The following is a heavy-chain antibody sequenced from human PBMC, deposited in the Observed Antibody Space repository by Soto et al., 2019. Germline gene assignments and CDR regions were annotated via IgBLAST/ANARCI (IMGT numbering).Heavy chain of an antibody. D-gene: IGHD3-10*01. CDR2: IYHSGSS. V-gene: IGHV4-30-2*01. J-gene: IGHJ4*02. CDR1: GGSISSGGYS. CDR3: VRNYYGILQL. Sequence: SENLCLTCAVSGGSISSGGYSWSWIRQPPGTGLEWIGYIYHSGSSYYNPSLKSRVTISVDRSKNQFSLKLSFVTAAEAAVYYCVRNYYGILQLGGRGTRV.